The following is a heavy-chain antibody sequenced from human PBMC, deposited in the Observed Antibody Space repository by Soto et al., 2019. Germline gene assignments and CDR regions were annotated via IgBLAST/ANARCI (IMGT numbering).Heavy chain of an antibody. CDR1: GGSISSDGYY. D-gene: IGHD5-12*01. V-gene: IGHV4-31*03. Sequence: SETLSLTCTVSGGSISSDGYYWNWIRQHPGKGLEWIGYIYYSGSTYYKPSLKSRVTISVDTSKNQFSLKLSSVTAADTAVYYCVRHGYSGYDWEHNWFDPWGQGTLVTVSS. J-gene: IGHJ5*02. CDR3: VRHGYSGYDWEHNWFDP. CDR2: IYYSGST.